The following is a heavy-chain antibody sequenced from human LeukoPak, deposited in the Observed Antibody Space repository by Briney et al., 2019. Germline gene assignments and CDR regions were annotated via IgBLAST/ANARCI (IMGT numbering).Heavy chain of an antibody. J-gene: IGHJ4*02. Sequence: PGGSLRLSCAASGFTFSSYSMNWVRQAPGKGLEWVSSISSSSSYIYCADSVKGRFTISRDNAKNSLYLQMNSLRAEDTAVYYCARDMGYCGGDCYFDYWGQGTLVTVSS. V-gene: IGHV3-21*01. CDR3: ARDMGYCGGDCYFDY. CDR1: GFTFSSYS. CDR2: ISSSSSYI. D-gene: IGHD2-21*02.